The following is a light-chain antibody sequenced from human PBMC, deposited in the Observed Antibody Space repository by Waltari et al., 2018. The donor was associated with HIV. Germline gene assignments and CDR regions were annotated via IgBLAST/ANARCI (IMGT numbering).Light chain of an antibody. Sequence: DIQMTQSPSSLSASVGDRITITCRASQSISTSLNWYQQKPGKAPNVLIHAESSLQSGVPSRFSGSGSGTDFTLTISSLQPEDFATYYCQQSFATPRTFGQGTKVEIK. V-gene: IGKV1-39*01. CDR3: QQSFATPRT. CDR2: AES. CDR1: QSISTS. J-gene: IGKJ1*01.